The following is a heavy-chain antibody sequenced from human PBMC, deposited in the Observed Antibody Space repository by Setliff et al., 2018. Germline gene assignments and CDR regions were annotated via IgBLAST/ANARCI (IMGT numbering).Heavy chain of an antibody. CDR1: GYAFTNYY. Sequence: ASVKVSCKASGYAFTNYYINWVRQAPGQGLEWMGLINPSGGTTTYAQKFLGRLTMTSDTSAGTVSMDMSSLRSEDTAVYYCARDRISRYYDSGAHAFDIWGQGTMVTVSS. CDR3: ARDRISRYYDSGAHAFDI. J-gene: IGHJ3*02. D-gene: IGHD3-22*01. V-gene: IGHV1-46*01. CDR2: INPSGGTT.